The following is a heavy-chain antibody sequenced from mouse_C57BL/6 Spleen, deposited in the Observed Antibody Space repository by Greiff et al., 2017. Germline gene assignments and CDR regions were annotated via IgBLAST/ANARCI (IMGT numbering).Heavy chain of an antibody. CDR3: ARGGEGFAY. CDR2: IDPGDGDT. CDR1: GYTFTSYW. Sequence: QVQLQQPGAELVMPGASVKLSCKASGYTFTSYWMHWVKQRPGQGLEWIGEIDPGDGDTNYNGKFKGKATLTADKSSSTAYMQLSSLTSEDSAVYFCARGGEGFAYWGQGTLVTVSA. V-gene: IGHV1-69*01. J-gene: IGHJ3*01.